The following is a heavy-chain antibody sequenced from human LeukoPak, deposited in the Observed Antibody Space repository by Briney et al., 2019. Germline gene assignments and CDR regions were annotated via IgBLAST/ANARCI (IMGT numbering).Heavy chain of an antibody. J-gene: IGHJ4*02. CDR3: ASVTHYSIGYDN. CDR1: GYTFTSYA. D-gene: IGHD3-22*01. V-gene: IGHV1-2*02. CDR2: INPNNGGT. Sequence: GASVKVSCKASGYTFTSYAMNWVRQAPGQGLEWMGWINPNNGGTNYAQKFQGRVTMTRDTSISTAYMELIRVRSDDTAVYFCASVTHYSIGYDNWGQGTLVTVSS.